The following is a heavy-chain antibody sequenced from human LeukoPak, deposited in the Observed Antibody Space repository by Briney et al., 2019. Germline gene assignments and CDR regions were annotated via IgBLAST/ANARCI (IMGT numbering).Heavy chain of an antibody. CDR3: ARDQDGSGSYFWNLYYYYGMDV. CDR2: IKQDGSEK. V-gene: IGHV3-7*04. CDR1: GFTFSTYT. D-gene: IGHD3-10*01. Sequence: GGSLRLSCAASGFTFSTYTMTWVRQAPGKGLEWVANIKQDGSEKYYVDSVKGRFTISRDNAKNSLYLQMNSLRAEDTAVYYCARDQDGSGSYFWNLYYYYGMDVWGQGTTVTVSS. J-gene: IGHJ6*02.